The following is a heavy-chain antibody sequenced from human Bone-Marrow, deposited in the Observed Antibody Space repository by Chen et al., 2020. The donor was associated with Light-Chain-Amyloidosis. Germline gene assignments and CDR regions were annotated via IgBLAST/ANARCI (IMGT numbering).Heavy chain of an antibody. CDR2: IIPIFGTA. V-gene: IGHV1-69*01. CDR1: GGTFSSYA. CDR3: ARGPFRDNWNYERQANYYYYYGMDV. D-gene: IGHD1-7*01. J-gene: IGHJ6*02. Sequence: QVQLVQSGAEVKKPGSSVKVSCKASGGTFSSYAISWVRQAPGQGLEWMGGIIPIFGTANYAQKFQGRVTITADESTSTAYMELSSLRSEDTAVYYCARGPFRDNWNYERQANYYYYYGMDVWGQGTTVTVSS.